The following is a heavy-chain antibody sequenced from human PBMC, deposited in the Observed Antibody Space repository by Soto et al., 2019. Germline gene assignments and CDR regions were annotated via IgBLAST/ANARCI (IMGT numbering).Heavy chain of an antibody. CDR1: GFTFSDHY. Sequence: EVQLVESGGGLVQPGGSLRLSCAASGFTFSDHYMAWVRQAPGKGLEWVGRTRNKANSYTTEYAASVKGRFTISRDDSKNSLYLQMNSLKTEDTAVYYCARAGYCSSTSCPTFLGGDAFDIWGQGTMVTVSS. J-gene: IGHJ3*02. V-gene: IGHV3-72*01. CDR3: ARAGYCSSTSCPTFLGGDAFDI. D-gene: IGHD2-2*01. CDR2: TRNKANSYTT.